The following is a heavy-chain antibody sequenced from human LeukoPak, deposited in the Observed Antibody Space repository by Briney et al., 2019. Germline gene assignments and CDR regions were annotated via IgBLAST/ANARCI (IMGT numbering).Heavy chain of an antibody. V-gene: IGHV4-59*01. Sequence: SETLSLTCAVSGGSMSHFHWNWFRQPPGKGLEWIGSLFYNEDAKYNPSVKSRVTMSIDMSKSQFSLRLTSVTAADTAVYYCAKGETVTTSPFDHWGQGLLVTVSS. J-gene: IGHJ4*02. CDR2: LFYNEDA. CDR1: GGSMSHFH. CDR3: AKGETVTTSPFDH. D-gene: IGHD4-17*01.